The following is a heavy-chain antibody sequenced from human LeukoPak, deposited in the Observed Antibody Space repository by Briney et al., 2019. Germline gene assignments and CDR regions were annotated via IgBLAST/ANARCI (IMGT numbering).Heavy chain of an antibody. CDR1: GGSISSSSYY. Sequence: SETLSLTCTVSGGSISSSSYYWGWIRQPPGKGLEWIGIIYYSGSTYYNPSLKSRLTISVDTSKNQFSLKLSSVTAADTAVYYCARHMGLGYTYFYPYFDYWGQGTLVTVSS. CDR3: ARHMGLGYTYFYPYFDY. J-gene: IGHJ4*01. CDR2: IYYSGST. D-gene: IGHD1-1*01. V-gene: IGHV4-39*01.